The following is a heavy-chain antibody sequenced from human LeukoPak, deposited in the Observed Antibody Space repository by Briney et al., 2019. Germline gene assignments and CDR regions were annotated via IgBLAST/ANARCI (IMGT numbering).Heavy chain of an antibody. J-gene: IGHJ5*02. D-gene: IGHD6-6*01. CDR1: GGTFSSYA. CDR3: ARRIAAKNWFDP. CDR2: IIPIFGTA. V-gene: IGHV1-69*06. Sequence: SVKVSCKAPGGTFSSYAISWVRQAPGQGLEWMGGIIPIFGTANYAQKFQGRVTITADKSTSTAYMELSSLRSEDTAVYYCARRIAAKNWFDPWGQGTLVTVSS.